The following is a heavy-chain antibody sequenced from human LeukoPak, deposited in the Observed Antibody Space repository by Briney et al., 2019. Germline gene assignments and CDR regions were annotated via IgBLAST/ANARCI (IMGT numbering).Heavy chain of an antibody. CDR2: IYYSGST. D-gene: IGHD1-26*01. Sequence: PSQTLSLTCTVSGGSLSSGDYYWSWIRQPPGKGLEWIGYIYYSGSTYYNPSLKSRVTISVDTSKNQFSLKLSSVTAADTAVYYCARGGDIVGATGFDYWGQGTLVTVSS. CDR3: ARGGDIVGATGFDY. CDR1: GGSLSSGDYY. J-gene: IGHJ4*02. V-gene: IGHV4-30-4*08.